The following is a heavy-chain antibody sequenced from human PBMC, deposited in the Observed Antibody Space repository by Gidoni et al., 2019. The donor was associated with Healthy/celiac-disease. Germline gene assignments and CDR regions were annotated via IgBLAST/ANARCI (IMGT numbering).Heavy chain of an antibody. CDR3: ARDVGYCSGGSCTPPNWFDP. CDR2: IYYSGST. CDR1: GGSISSYY. D-gene: IGHD2-15*01. Sequence: QVQLQESGPGLVKPSETLSLTCTVSGGSISSYYWSWTRQPPGKGLEWIGYIYYSGSTNYNPSLKSRVTISVDTSKNQFSLKLSSVTAADTAVYYCARDVGYCSGGSCTPPNWFDPWGQGTLVTVSS. V-gene: IGHV4-59*01. J-gene: IGHJ5*02.